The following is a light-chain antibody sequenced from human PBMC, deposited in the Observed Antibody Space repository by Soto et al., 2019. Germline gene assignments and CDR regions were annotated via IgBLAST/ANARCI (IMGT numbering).Light chain of an antibody. CDR3: QQRSNWWT. V-gene: IGKV1-5*03. CDR1: QTISSW. CDR2: KAS. J-gene: IGKJ1*01. Sequence: DIQMTQSPSTLSGSVGDRVTITCRASQTISSWLAWSPQKPGKAPKLLIYKASTLKSGVPSRFSGSGSGTEFTLTISSLEPEDFAVYYCQQRSNWWTFGQGTKV.